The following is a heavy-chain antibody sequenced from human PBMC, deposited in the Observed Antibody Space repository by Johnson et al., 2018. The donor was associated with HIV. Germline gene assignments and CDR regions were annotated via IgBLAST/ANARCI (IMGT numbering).Heavy chain of an antibody. V-gene: IGHV3-74*01. Sequence: VQLVESGGGLVQPGGSLRLSCGASGFTFNDHWMQWVRQAPGKGLVWVSRINGEGSRKCYADSVQGRFTLARDNAKNTLFLEMKSLRAEDPAVYYCVRTSCTGARCLGYDPFDVWGQGTMVTVSS. CDR2: INGEGSRK. CDR1: GFTFNDHW. J-gene: IGHJ3*01. D-gene: IGHD3-16*01. CDR3: VRTSCTGARCLGYDPFDV.